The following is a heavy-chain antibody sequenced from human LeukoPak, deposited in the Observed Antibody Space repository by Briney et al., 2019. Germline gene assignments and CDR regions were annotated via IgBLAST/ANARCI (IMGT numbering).Heavy chain of an antibody. CDR2: ISAYNGNT. D-gene: IGHD6-6*01. CDR3: ARDRWRDSTSSFDY. J-gene: IGHJ4*02. Sequence: GASVKVSCKASGYTFTGYYMHWVRQAPGQGLEWMGWISAYNGNTNYAQKLQGRVTMTTDTSTSTAYMELRSLRPDDTAVYYCARDRWRDSTSSFDYWGQGTLVTVSS. V-gene: IGHV1-18*04. CDR1: GYTFTGYY.